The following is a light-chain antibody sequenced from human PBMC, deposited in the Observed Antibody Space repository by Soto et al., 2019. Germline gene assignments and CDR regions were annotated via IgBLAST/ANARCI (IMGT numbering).Light chain of an antibody. CDR3: QSYDSSLSGWV. CDR2: GNS. V-gene: IGLV1-40*01. CDR1: SSNIGAGYD. J-gene: IGLJ3*02. Sequence: QSVLTQPPSVSGAPGQRVTISCTGSSSNIGAGYDVHWYQQLPGTAPKLIIYGNSNRPSGVPDRCSGSKSGTSASLPITGLQADDEADYYCQSYDSSLSGWVFGGGTKLTVL.